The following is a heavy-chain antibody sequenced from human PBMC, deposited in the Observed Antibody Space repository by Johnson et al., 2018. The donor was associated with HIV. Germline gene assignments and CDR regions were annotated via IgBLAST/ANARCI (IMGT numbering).Heavy chain of an antibody. D-gene: IGHD3-16*01. CDR3: ATPLGGWRWGDAFDV. Sequence: VQLVESGGGVVQPGGSLRLSCAASGFTVSSNYMSWVRQAPGKGLEWVSVLYSDGGTYYADSVKGRFTISRDNAKNSLSLQMNILTAEDTAVYYCATPLGGWRWGDAFDVWGQGTMVTVSS. CDR1: GFTVSSNY. CDR2: LYSDGGT. J-gene: IGHJ3*01. V-gene: IGHV3-66*01.